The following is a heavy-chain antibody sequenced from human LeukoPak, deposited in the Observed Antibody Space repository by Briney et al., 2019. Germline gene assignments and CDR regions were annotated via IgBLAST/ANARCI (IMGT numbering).Heavy chain of an antibody. CDR1: GGTFSSYA. CDR3: ATDESCSGGSCYSEFDY. D-gene: IGHD2-15*01. J-gene: IGHJ4*02. CDR2: IIPIFGTA. Sequence: SVKVSCKASGGTFSSYAISWVRQAPGQGLEWMGGIIPIFGTANYAQKFQGRVTITADKFTSTAYMELSSLRSEDTAVYYCATDESCSGGSCYSEFDYWGQGTLVTVSS. V-gene: IGHV1-69*06.